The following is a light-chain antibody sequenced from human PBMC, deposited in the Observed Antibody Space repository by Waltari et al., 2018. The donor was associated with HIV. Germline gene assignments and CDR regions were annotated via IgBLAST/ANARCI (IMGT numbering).Light chain of an antibody. J-gene: IGKJ1*01. V-gene: IGKV1-NL1*01. CDR2: GAS. Sequence: DIRLTQSPSSLSASLGDSVTITCRASLAIGNSLAWYQQKRGGAPKLLVYGASRLESGVPVRFVGSGGGTNFSLTVTGLQPADFATYYCHQYYSVPQTFGQGTKVDVK. CDR3: HQYYSVPQT. CDR1: LAIGNS.